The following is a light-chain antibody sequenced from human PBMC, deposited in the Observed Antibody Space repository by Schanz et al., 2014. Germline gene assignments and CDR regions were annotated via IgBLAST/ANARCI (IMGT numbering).Light chain of an antibody. J-gene: IGLJ3*02. CDR1: SSDVGGYNY. V-gene: IGLV2-8*01. Sequence: QSALTQPASVSGSPGQSITISCTGTSSDVGGYNYVSWYQQHPGKAPKLMMYEVTKRPSGVPDRFSGSKSGNTAALTISGLQAEDEAQYYCHSYAGHYAWVFGGGTKLTVL. CDR2: EVT. CDR3: HSYAGHYAWV.